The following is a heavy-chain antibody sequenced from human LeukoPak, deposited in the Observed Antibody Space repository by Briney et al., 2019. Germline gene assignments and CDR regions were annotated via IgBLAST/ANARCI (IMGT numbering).Heavy chain of an antibody. Sequence: PSETLSLTCAVYGGSFSGYYWSWIRQPPGKGLEWIGEINHSGSTNYNPSLKSRVTISVDTSKNQFSLKLSSVTAADTAVYYCARVSYSSSWYTLNYYYYYYMDVWGKGTTVTVSS. D-gene: IGHD6-13*01. CDR2: INHSGST. CDR1: GGSFSGYY. J-gene: IGHJ6*03. CDR3: ARVSYSSSWYTLNYYYYYYMDV. V-gene: IGHV4-34*01.